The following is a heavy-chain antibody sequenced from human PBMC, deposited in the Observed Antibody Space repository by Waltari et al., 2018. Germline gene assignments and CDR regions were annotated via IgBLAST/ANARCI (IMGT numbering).Heavy chain of an antibody. D-gene: IGHD1-7*01. CDR2: IYYSGST. J-gene: IGHJ5*02. CDR1: GGSISSGDYY. V-gene: IGHV4-30-4*08. Sequence: QVQLQESGPGLVKPSQTLSLTCTVSGGSISSGDYYWSWIRQPPGKGLEWIGYIYYSGSTYYNPSLKSRVTISVDTSKNQFSLKLSSVTAADTAVYYCARDRNLELSSSGGFDPWGQGTLVTVFS. CDR3: ARDRNLELSSSGGFDP.